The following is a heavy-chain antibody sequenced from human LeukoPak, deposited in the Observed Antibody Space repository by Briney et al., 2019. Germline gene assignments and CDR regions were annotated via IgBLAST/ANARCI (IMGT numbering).Heavy chain of an antibody. CDR2: ISGSGGST. V-gene: IGHV3-23*01. CDR1: GFTFSSYA. D-gene: IGHD5-12*01. CDR3: AKGYSGYDLVY. Sequence: GGSLRLSCAASGFTFSSYAMSWVRQAPGKGLEWVSAISGSGGSTYYADSVKGRFTISRGNSKNTLYLQMNSLRAEDTAVYYCAKGYSGYDLVYWGQGTLVTVSS. J-gene: IGHJ4*02.